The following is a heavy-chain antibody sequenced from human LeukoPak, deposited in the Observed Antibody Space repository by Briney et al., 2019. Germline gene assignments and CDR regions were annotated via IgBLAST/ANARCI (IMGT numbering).Heavy chain of an antibody. Sequence: SETLSLTCAVSGGSFSGYYWSWIRQPPGKGLEWIGEINHSGSTNYNPSLKSRVTISVDTSKNQFSLKLSSVTAADTAVYYCAREGRIVATIKVFDYWGQGTLVTVSS. D-gene: IGHD5-12*01. V-gene: IGHV4-34*01. CDR2: INHSGST. CDR1: GGSFSGYY. CDR3: AREGRIVATIKVFDY. J-gene: IGHJ4*02.